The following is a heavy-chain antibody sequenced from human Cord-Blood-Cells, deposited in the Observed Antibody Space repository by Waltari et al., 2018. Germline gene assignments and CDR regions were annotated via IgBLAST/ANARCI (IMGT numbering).Heavy chain of an antibody. CDR1: GGTFSSYA. CDR2: IIPIFGTA. V-gene: IGHV1-69*01. J-gene: IGHJ4*02. D-gene: IGHD1-26*01. CDR3: ARVECSGSYCDY. Sequence: QVQLVQAGAEVKIPGSPVTVSCKSSGGTFSSYAIIWGRQAPGQGLVWMGGIIPIFGTADYAQKCQGRVTITADESTSTAYMELSSLRSEYTAVYYCARVECSGSYCDYWGQGTLVTVSS.